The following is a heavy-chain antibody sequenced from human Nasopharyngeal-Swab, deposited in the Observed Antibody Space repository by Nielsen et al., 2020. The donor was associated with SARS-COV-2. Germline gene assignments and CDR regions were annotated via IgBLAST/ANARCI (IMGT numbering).Heavy chain of an antibody. CDR2: ISYDGSNK. CDR3: ARVRKDCSSTSCYTSDY. J-gene: IGHJ4*02. Sequence: VRQAPGKGLEWVAVISYDGSNKYYADSVKGRFTISRDNSKNTLYLQMNSLRAEDTAVYYCARVRKDCSSTSCYTSDYWGQGTLGTVSS. D-gene: IGHD2-2*02. V-gene: IGHV3-30-3*01.